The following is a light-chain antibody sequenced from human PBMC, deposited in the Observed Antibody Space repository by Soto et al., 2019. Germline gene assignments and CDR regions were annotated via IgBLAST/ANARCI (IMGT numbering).Light chain of an antibody. CDR3: QHYYTYPWT. CDR2: AAS. Sequence: AIRMTQSPSSFSASTGDRVTITCRASQGISSYLAWYQQKPGKAPKLLISAASTLQSGVPSRFSGSGSGTDFTLTVSDLQSEDSATYYCQHYYTYPWTFGQGTKVEIK. V-gene: IGKV1-8*01. J-gene: IGKJ1*01. CDR1: QGISSY.